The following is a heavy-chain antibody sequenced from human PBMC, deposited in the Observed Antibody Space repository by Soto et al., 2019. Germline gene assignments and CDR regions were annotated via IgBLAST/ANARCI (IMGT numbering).Heavy chain of an antibody. CDR2: IYPGDSDT. CDR1: GYSFTSYW. D-gene: IGHD6-19*01. Sequence: PGESLKISCKGSGYSFTSYWIGWVRQMPGKGLEWMGIIYPGDSDTRYSPSFQGQVTISADKSISTAYLQWSSLKASDTAMYYCARITSVAGRSGGFDYWGQGTLVTVSS. J-gene: IGHJ4*02. V-gene: IGHV5-51*01. CDR3: ARITSVAGRSGGFDY.